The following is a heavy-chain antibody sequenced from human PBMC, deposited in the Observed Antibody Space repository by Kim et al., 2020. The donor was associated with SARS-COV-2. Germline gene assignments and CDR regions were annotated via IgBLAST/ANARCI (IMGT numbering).Heavy chain of an antibody. CDR3: ARAAYDILTGYYYYGMDV. CDR2: IGTAGDT. J-gene: IGHJ6*02. V-gene: IGHV3-13*01. Sequence: GGSLRLSCAASGFTFSSYDMHWVRQATGKGLEWVSAIGTAGDTYYPGSVKGRFTISRENAKNSLYLQMNSLRAGDTAVYYCARAAYDILTGYYYYGMDVWGQGTTVTVSS. D-gene: IGHD3-9*01. CDR1: GFTFSSYD.